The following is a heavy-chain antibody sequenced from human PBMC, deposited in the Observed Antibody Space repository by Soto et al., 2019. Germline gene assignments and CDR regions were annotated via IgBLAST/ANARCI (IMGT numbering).Heavy chain of an antibody. Sequence: QAQLVQSGAEVKKPGASVKVSCKASGYTFAGAYIHWVRQAPGQGLEWMGCINPNSGGTEFAQKFQGRVTVTRETFISTVYMEMNRLRSDDTGVYYCARDFTTRSYGVDVWGQGTAVTVSS. D-gene: IGHD3-10*01. CDR1: GYTFAGAY. J-gene: IGHJ6*02. V-gene: IGHV1-2*02. CDR2: INPNSGGT. CDR3: ARDFTTRSYGVDV.